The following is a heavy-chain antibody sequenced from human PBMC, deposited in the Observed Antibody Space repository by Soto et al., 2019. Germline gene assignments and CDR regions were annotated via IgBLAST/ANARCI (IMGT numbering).Heavy chain of an antibody. CDR3: ARWLSGSSSDRRNNWFDP. D-gene: IGHD2-2*01. CDR1: GGSISSGGYY. Sequence: QVQLQESGPGLVKPSQTLSLTCTVSGGSISSGGYYWSWIRQHPGKGLEWIGYICYSGSTYYNPSLKSRVTISVDTSKNQFSLKLSSVTAADTAVYYCARWLSGSSSDRRNNWFDPWGQGTLVTVSS. CDR2: ICYSGST. J-gene: IGHJ5*02. V-gene: IGHV4-31*03.